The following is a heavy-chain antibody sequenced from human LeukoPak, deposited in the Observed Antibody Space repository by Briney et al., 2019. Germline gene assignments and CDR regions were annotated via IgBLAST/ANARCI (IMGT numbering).Heavy chain of an antibody. J-gene: IGHJ4*02. CDR1: GFTFSSYW. CDR2: IKLDGSVR. V-gene: IGHV3-7*03. D-gene: IGHD6-19*01. CDR3: ARGGWQWLVRVRYYFDY. Sequence: QPGGSLRLSCAASGFTFSSYWMSWVRQAPGKGLEWVANIKLDGSVRHYVDSVKGRFTISRDNAKNSLYLQMNSLRAEDTAVYYCARGGWQWLVRVRYYFDYWGQGTLVTVSS.